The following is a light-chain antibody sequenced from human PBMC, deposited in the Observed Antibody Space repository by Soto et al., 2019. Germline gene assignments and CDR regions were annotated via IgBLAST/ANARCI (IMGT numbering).Light chain of an antibody. CDR1: QSGSSNF. V-gene: IGKV3-20*01. CDR2: GAS. CDR3: QQYGSSPRT. J-gene: IGKJ1*01. Sequence: EIVLTQSPGTLSLSPGDRATLSCRASQSGSSNFLAWYQQTPGQAPRLLIYGASIRATGIPDRFSGSGSGTDFTLTIRRLEPEDVAMYFCQQYGSSPRTFGQGTKVEIK.